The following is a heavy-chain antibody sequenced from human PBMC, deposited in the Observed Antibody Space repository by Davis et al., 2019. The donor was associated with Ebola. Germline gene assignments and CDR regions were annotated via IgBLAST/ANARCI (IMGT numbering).Heavy chain of an antibody. V-gene: IGHV3-74*01. Sequence: HTGGSLRLSCAASGFTFSSFWMHWVRQAPGKGLVWVSRINGDGSGTNYADSVKGRFTISRDNSKNTLFLQMSSLRADDTAVYYCARSRLRHFDSWGQGTLVTVAP. D-gene: IGHD2-21*02. CDR2: INGDGSGT. CDR3: ARSRLRHFDS. J-gene: IGHJ5*01. CDR1: GFTFSSFW.